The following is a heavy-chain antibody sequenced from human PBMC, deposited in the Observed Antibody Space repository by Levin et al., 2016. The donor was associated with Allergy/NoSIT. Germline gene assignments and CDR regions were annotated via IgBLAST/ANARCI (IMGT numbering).Heavy chain of an antibody. D-gene: IGHD5-18*01. CDR3: AREVDTKSGFPTDFDY. CDR2: ISAYNGNT. Sequence: ASVKVSCKASGYTFTSYGISWVRQAPGQGLEWMGWISAYNGNTNYAQKLQGRVTMTTDTSTSTAYMELRSLRSDDTAVYYCAREVDTKSGFPTDFDYWGQGTLVTVSS. V-gene: IGHV1-18*01. J-gene: IGHJ4*02. CDR1: GYTFTSYG.